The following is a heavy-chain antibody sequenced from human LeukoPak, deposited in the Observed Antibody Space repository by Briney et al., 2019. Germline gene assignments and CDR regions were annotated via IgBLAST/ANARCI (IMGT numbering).Heavy chain of an antibody. J-gene: IGHJ4*02. CDR2: IRYDGSNK. CDR1: RFTFSSYG. V-gene: IGHV3-30*02. CDR3: ARRSGVAVAGAFDY. D-gene: IGHD6-19*01. Sequence: GGSLRLSCAASRFTFSSYGMHWVRRAPGKGLEWVAFIRYDGSNKYYADSVKGRFTISRDNSKNTLHLQMNSLRAEDTAVYFCARRSGVAVAGAFDYWGQGTLVTVSS.